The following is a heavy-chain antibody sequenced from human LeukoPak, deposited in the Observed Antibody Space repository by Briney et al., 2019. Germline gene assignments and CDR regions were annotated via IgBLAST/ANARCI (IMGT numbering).Heavy chain of an antibody. Sequence: GASVKVSCKASGYTFTSYGINWVRQAPGQGLEWMGWISAFNGNTNYAQKFHDRVSMTTDTSRRTAYMELRSLRSDDTAVYYCARIEGVVDIVVVPAAMPHCVMDVWGQGTTVTVSS. CDR3: ARIEGVVDIVVVPAAMPHCVMDV. D-gene: IGHD2-2*01. CDR1: GYTFTSYG. J-gene: IGHJ6*02. V-gene: IGHV1-18*01. CDR2: ISAFNGNT.